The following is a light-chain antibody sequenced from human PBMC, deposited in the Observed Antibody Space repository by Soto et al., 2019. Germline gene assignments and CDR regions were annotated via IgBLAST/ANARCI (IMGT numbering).Light chain of an antibody. V-gene: IGKV3-20*01. CDR1: QSVSNNY. CDR3: QHYGSSPPIT. CDR2: GAS. Sequence: ENVLTQSPGTLSLSPGERATLSCRASQSVSNNYLAWYQQKPGQAPRLLIYGASSRATGIPDRFSGGGSGTDFTLTISRLEPEDFAVYYCQHYGSSPPITFGQGTRLEIK. J-gene: IGKJ5*01.